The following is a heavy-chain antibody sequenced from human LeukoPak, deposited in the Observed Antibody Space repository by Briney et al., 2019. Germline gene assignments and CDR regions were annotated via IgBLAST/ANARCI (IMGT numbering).Heavy chain of an antibody. J-gene: IGHJ5*02. CDR2: INHSGST. D-gene: IGHD6-6*01. CDR3: AREPQEYSTVENWFDP. CDR1: GGSFSGYY. Sequence: PSETLSLTCAVYGGSFSGYYWSWIRQPPGKGLEWIGEINHSGSTNYNPSLKSRVTISVDTSKNQFSLKLSSVTAADAAVYYCAREPQEYSTVENWFDPWGQGTLVTVSS. V-gene: IGHV4-34*01.